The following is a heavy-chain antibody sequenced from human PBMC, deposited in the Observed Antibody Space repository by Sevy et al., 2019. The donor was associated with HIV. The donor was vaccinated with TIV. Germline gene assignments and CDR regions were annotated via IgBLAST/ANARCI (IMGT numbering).Heavy chain of an antibody. V-gene: IGHV3-66*01. CDR1: GFTVSGNY. Sequence: GGSLRLSCAASGFTVSGNYMSWVRQAPGKGLEWVSACFSGGNTHFADSVKGRFTISRDNSKNTLSLQMNSLSAEDTAVYYCARAVEDYSDSSAWDWYFDLWGRGTLVTVSS. CDR3: ARAVEDYSDSSAWDWYFDL. CDR2: CFSGGNT. J-gene: IGHJ2*01. D-gene: IGHD3-22*01.